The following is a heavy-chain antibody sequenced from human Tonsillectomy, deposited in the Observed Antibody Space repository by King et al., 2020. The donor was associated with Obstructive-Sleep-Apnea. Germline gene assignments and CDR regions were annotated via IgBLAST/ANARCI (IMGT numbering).Heavy chain of an antibody. D-gene: IGHD2-2*01. CDR2: IYYSGST. J-gene: IGHJ4*02. CDR3: AGDIQPAATLNFDY. CDR1: RSSISNGYY. V-gene: IGHV4-38-2*02. Sequence: VQLQESGPGLVKPSETLSLTCTVSRSSISNGYYWGWIRQPPGKGLEWIGSIYYSGSTYYNPSLKSRVTISVDTSKNQFSLKLSSVTAADTAVHYCAGDIQPAATLNFDYWGQGTLVTVSS.